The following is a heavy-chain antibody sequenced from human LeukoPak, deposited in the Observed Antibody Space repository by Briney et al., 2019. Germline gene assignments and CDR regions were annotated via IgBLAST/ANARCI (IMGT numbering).Heavy chain of an antibody. CDR2: IYPGDSDT. D-gene: IGHD1-26*01. V-gene: IGHV5-51*01. CDR3: ARLSGSYLYGIDI. CDR1: GYSFTSYW. J-gene: IGHJ3*02. Sequence: GESLKISCKGSGYSFTSYWIGWVRPMPGKGLDWMGIIYPGDSDTRYSPSFQGQVTISPDKSISTPYLHWSGLKASDTDMYYCARLSGSYLYGIDIWGQGTMVIVSS.